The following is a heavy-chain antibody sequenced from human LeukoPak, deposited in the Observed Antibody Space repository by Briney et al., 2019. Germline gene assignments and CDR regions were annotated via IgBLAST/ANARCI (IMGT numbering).Heavy chain of an antibody. CDR1: GFTFSSYG. J-gene: IGHJ5*02. CDR3: AKDDYFGSGT. CDR2: IRTDGSYT. Sequence: PGGSLGLSCAASGFTFSSYGMHWVRQAPGKGLEWVAFIRTDGSYTYYADSVKGRFTISRDNSKNRLFLQMNSLRPEDTAVYYCAKDDYFGSGTWGQGTLVTVSS. D-gene: IGHD3-10*01. V-gene: IGHV3-30*02.